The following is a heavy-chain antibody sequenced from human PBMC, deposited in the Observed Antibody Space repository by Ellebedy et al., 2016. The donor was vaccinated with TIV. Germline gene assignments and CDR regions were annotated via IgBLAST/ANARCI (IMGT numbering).Heavy chain of an antibody. CDR3: AKDRSYYDSNAFDI. Sequence: GESLKISCAASGFTFSSYAMSWVRQAPGQGLEWVSAISDSGGYTYYADSVKGRFTISRDNSKNTPYLQMNSLRAEDTAVYYCAKDRSYYDSNAFDIWGQGTMVTVSS. CDR2: ISDSGGYT. V-gene: IGHV3-23*01. CDR1: GFTFSSYA. D-gene: IGHD3-22*01. J-gene: IGHJ3*02.